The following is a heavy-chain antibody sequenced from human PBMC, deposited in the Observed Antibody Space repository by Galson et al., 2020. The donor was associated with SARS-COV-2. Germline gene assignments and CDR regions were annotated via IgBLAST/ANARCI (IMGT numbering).Heavy chain of an antibody. CDR3: ARGAYKSAFDI. J-gene: IGHJ3*02. CDR1: GGSINNYY. D-gene: IGHD1-1*01. V-gene: IGHV4-59*13. CDR2: IFHIGTT. Sequence: ETSETLSLTCTVSGGSINNYYWTWIRQPPGKGLEGIGYIFHIGTTNYNSSLQSRVTMSLDTSKSQFSLKVSSVSAADTAIYYCARGAYKSAFDIWGQGTMVTVSS.